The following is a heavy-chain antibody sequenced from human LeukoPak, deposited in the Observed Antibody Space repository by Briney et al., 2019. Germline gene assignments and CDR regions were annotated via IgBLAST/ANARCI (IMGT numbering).Heavy chain of an antibody. CDR3: ARGYDSSGYYFLFDY. CDR2: IYYRGST. J-gene: IGHJ4*02. Sequence: SETLSLTCTVSGGSISSYYWSWIRQPPGKGLEWIGYIYYRGSTNYNPSLKSRVTISVDTSKNQFSLKLSSVTAADTAVYYCARGYDSSGYYFLFDYWGQGTLVTVSS. V-gene: IGHV4-59*01. CDR1: GGSISSYY. D-gene: IGHD3-22*01.